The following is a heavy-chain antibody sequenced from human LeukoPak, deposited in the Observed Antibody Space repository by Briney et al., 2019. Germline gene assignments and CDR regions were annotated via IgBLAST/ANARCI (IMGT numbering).Heavy chain of an antibody. Sequence: ASVKVSCKASGYTFTGYYMHWVRQAPGQGLEWMGWINPNSGGTNYAQKFQGRVTMTRDTSISTAYMELSRLRSDDTDVYYCARGVVTATSQVNWFDPWGQGTLVTVSS. J-gene: IGHJ5*02. CDR1: GYTFTGYY. D-gene: IGHD2-21*02. V-gene: IGHV1-2*02. CDR2: INPNSGGT. CDR3: ARGVVTATSQVNWFDP.